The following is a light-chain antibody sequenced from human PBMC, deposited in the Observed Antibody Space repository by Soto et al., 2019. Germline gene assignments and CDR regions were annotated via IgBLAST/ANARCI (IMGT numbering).Light chain of an antibody. CDR1: SSNIGGNS. V-gene: IGLV1-51*01. Sequence: QSVLTQPPSVSAAPGQKVTISCSGSSSNIGGNSVSWYQQLPGTAPKLIIYDDNKRPSGIPDRFSGSKSGTSATLGITGFQTGDEADYYCGSWDSSLSAYVFGTGTKVTV. CDR2: DDN. J-gene: IGLJ1*01. CDR3: GSWDSSLSAYV.